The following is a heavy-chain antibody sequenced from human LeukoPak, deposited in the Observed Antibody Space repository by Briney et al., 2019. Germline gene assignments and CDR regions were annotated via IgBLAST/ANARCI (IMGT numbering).Heavy chain of an antibody. CDR3: ARDQYDTWSRRGNFDS. D-gene: IGHD3-3*01. J-gene: IGHJ4*02. CDR1: GFTFPNAW. V-gene: IGHV3-15*01. CDR2: IKSRTDGGTT. Sequence: GGSLRLSCAASGFTFPNAWMSWLRQAPGKGLEWVGHIKSRTDGGTTDYAAPVKGRSTISRDDSENTLYLQMNSLRAEDTAVFYCARDQYDTWSRRGNFDSWGQGTLVIVSS.